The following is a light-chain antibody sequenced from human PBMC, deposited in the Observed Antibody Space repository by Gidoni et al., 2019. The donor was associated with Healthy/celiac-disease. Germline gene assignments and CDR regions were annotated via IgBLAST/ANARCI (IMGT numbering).Light chain of an antibody. CDR2: AAS. CDR1: KSISSY. Sequence: DIQMTQSPSSLSASVGDRVTITCRASKSISSYLNWYQQKPGKAPKLLLYAASSLQSGVPSRFSGSGSGTDFTLTISSLQPEDFATYYCQQSYSTPLTFGGGTKVEIK. V-gene: IGKV1-39*01. CDR3: QQSYSTPLT. J-gene: IGKJ4*01.